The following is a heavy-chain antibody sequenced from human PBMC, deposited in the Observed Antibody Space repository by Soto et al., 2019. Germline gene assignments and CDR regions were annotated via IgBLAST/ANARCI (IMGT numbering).Heavy chain of an antibody. D-gene: IGHD3-9*01. CDR3: ANILGSHPWADDGFDG. J-gene: IGHJ3*01. V-gene: IGHV3-30*18. CDR1: ELVFTNYG. CDR2: VSYDGSKE. Sequence: GGSLRLSGEASELVFTNYGIHLVRQAPGKALEWVAVVSYDGSKEYYADSVKGRFTISRDNSKNMVYLQMSSLRVEDTAVYFCANILGSHPWADDGFDGWGQGTMVTVSS.